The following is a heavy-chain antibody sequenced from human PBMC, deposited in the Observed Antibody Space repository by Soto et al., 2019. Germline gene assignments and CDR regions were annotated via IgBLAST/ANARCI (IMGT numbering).Heavy chain of an antibody. Sequence: ASVKGSSEALGYTVTSYGMSWVGQAPGQGLERMGGVTADIGNTTYAQRIKGRVTMTTDTSTSPAYMELRSLRSDDTAVSYCASDQAQALVLGSHADA. CDR2: VTADIGNT. D-gene: IGHD2-21*01. J-gene: IGHJ3*01. CDR1: GYTVTSYG. CDR3: ASDQAQALVLGSHADA. V-gene: IGHV1-18*04.